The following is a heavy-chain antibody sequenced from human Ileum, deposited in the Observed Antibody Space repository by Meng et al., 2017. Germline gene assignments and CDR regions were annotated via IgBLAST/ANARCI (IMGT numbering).Heavy chain of an antibody. CDR1: GFTFNNYA. CDR2: LSEDASFK. J-gene: IGHJ4*02. D-gene: IGHD3-9*01. V-gene: IGHV3-30*04. CDR3: ARESERTGYHSPDY. Sequence: GGSLRLSCAASGFTFNNYAFHWVRQAPGKGLEWVAVLSEDASFKSYSDSVKGRFTISRDDSRNTVYLQMNSLRPDDTAVYYCARESERTGYHSPDYWGQGSLVTVSS.